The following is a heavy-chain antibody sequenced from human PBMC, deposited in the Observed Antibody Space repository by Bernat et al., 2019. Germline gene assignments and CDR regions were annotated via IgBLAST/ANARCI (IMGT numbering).Heavy chain of an antibody. CDR1: GGTFSSYA. J-gene: IGHJ2*01. D-gene: IGHD3-16*01. CDR2: IIPIFGTA. Sequence: QVQLVQSGAEVKKPGSSVKVSCKASGGTFSSYAISWVRQAPGQGLEWMGGIIPIFGTANYAQKLQGRVTGTADGAPRTAYRELVSLKSEDTAVCDCARRVGGGRYWYFDLWGRGTLVTVSS. V-gene: IGHV1-69*01. CDR3: ARRVGGGRYWYFDL.